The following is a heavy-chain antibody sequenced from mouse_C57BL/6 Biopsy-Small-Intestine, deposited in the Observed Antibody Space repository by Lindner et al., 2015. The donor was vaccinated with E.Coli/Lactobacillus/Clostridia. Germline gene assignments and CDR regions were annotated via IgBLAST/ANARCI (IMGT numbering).Heavy chain of an antibody. V-gene: IGHV1-79*01. D-gene: IGHD3-1*01. CDR1: GLPLPIMV. Sequence: SVKVSCKASGLPLPIMVSAGCDRPLDKGLSGWDGSALTMVRQNYAQKFQGRVTMTTDTSTSTVYMELRSLRSDDTAVYYCARGGLSAGGALEYWGQGTLVTVSS. J-gene: IGHJ4*01. CDR2: SALTMVR. CDR3: ARGGLSAGGALEY.